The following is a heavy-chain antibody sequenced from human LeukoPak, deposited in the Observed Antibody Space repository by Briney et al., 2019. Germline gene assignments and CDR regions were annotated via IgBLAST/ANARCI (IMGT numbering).Heavy chain of an antibody. CDR1: GFTFSSYA. V-gene: IGHV3-23*01. CDR2: ISGSGGST. Sequence: GGSLRLSCAASGFTFSSYAMSWVRQAPGKGLEWVSAISGSGGSTYYADSVKGRFTISRDNPKNTLYLQMNSLRAEDTAVYYCAKGIAAAGTGDYWGQGTLVTVSS. J-gene: IGHJ4*02. D-gene: IGHD6-13*01. CDR3: AKGIAAAGTGDY.